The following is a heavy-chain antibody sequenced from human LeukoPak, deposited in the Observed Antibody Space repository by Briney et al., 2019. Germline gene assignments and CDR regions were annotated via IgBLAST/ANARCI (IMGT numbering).Heavy chain of an antibody. Sequence: SETLSLTCAVSTDSFSSHYWSWIRQPPGKGLEWIGYISYIGSTNYNPSLKSRVTISIDTSKNQFSLKLRSVTAADTAVYYCARDLITVTKGFDIWGQGTMVSVPS. CDR3: ARDLITVTKGFDI. D-gene: IGHD4-17*01. CDR2: ISYIGST. J-gene: IGHJ3*02. CDR1: TDSFSSHY. V-gene: IGHV4-59*11.